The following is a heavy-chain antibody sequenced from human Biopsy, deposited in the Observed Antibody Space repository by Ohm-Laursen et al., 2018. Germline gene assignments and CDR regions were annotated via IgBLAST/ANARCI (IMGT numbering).Heavy chain of an antibody. D-gene: IGHD3-9*01. V-gene: IGHV4-31*03. Sequence: TLSFTCSVSGASVKTSGYFWAWIRQRPGKGLEWIGYISYNERTHYTPSLTSRLAISFDTSNNRTSLQLRSVSVADTAVYYCVREPKTGTAEAWYFDLWGRGSPVTVPS. CDR1: GASVKTSGYF. CDR2: ISYNERT. J-gene: IGHJ2*01. CDR3: VREPKTGTAEAWYFDL.